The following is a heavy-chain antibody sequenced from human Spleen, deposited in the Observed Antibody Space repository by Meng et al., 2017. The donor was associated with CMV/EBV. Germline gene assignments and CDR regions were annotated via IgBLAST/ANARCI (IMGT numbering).Heavy chain of an antibody. CDR1: GFTFNNFA. Sequence: GESLKISCAASGFTFNNFAMTWVRQAPGKGLEWVSVIYSGGSSTYYVDSVKGRFTISRDDSKNTLYLQMNSLRAEDMAVYYCAKGNYGDYETYGLDVWGQGTMVTVSS. CDR2: IYSGGSST. J-gene: IGHJ6*02. CDR3: AKGNYGDYETYGLDV. D-gene: IGHD4-17*01. V-gene: IGHV3-23*03.